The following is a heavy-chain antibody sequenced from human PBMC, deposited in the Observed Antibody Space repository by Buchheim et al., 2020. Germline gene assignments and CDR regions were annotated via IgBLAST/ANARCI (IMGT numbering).Heavy chain of an antibody. Sequence: EVQLVESGGGLVQPGGSLRLSCAASGFTFSSYSMNWVRQAPGKGLEWVSYISSSSSTIYYSDSVKGRFTISRDNATNSLYLQMNSLRAEDTAVYYCARVNTYYDILTGYYTNRFWFDPWGQGTL. CDR1: GFTFSSYS. CDR3: ARVNTYYDILTGYYTNRFWFDP. V-gene: IGHV3-48*01. J-gene: IGHJ5*02. D-gene: IGHD3-9*01. CDR2: ISSSSSTI.